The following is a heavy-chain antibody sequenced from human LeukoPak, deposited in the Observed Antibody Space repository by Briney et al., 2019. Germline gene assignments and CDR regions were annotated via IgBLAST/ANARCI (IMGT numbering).Heavy chain of an antibody. Sequence: GASVKVSCKASGYTFTGCYMHWVRQAPGQGLEWMGWINPNSGGTNYAQKFQGRVTMTRDTSISTAYMELSRLTSDDTAVYYCARAHCSGGSCYLDYWGQGTLVTVSS. CDR1: GYTFTGCY. D-gene: IGHD2-15*01. CDR2: INPNSGGT. V-gene: IGHV1-2*02. J-gene: IGHJ4*02. CDR3: ARAHCSGGSCYLDY.